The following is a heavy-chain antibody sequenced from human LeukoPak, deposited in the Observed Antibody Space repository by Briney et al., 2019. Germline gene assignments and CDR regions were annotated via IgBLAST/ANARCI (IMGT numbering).Heavy chain of an antibody. D-gene: IGHD3-10*01. CDR2: IYNSGTT. CDR3: ASRVYGLGSFNY. Sequence: KPSETLSLTCTVSGDSISSTSYYWHWIRQPPGKGLEWIGSIYNSGTTYYNPSLKSRVTISVDTSKNQFSLKVSSVTAADTAVYYCASRVYGLGSFNYWGQGTLVTVSS. CDR1: GDSISSTSYY. V-gene: IGHV4-39*01. J-gene: IGHJ4*03.